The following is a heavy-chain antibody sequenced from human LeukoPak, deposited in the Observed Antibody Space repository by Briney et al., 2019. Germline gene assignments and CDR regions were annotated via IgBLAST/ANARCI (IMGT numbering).Heavy chain of an antibody. CDR3: ARGGSGNYYSPVYYFDY. D-gene: IGHD3-10*01. CDR1: GFTVSTNY. Sequence: PGGSLRLSCAASGFTVSTNYMSWVRQAPGKGLECVSVVYSGGNTYYADSVKGRFTISRDNSENTLYLQMNNLRAEDTAVYHCARGGSGNYYSPVYYFDYWGQGTLVTVSS. J-gene: IGHJ4*02. V-gene: IGHV3-53*01. CDR2: VYSGGNT.